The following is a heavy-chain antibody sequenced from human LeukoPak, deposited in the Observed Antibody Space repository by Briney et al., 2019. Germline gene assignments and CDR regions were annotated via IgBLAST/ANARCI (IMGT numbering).Heavy chain of an antibody. CDR2: IYYSGST. Sequence: SETLSLTCTVSGGSISSGGYYWSWIRQHPGKGLEWIVYIYYSGSTYYNPSLKSRVTISVDTSKNQFSLKLSSVTAADTAVYYCARVRSSPIAARNNWFDPWGQGTLVTVSS. CDR3: ARVRSSPIAARNNWFDP. D-gene: IGHD6-6*01. CDR1: GGSISSGGYY. J-gene: IGHJ5*02. V-gene: IGHV4-31*03.